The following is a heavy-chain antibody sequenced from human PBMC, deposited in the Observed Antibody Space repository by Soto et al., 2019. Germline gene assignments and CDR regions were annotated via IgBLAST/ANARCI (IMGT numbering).Heavy chain of an antibody. CDR3: ARSPHLTTKLNWFDP. CDR2: IIPIFGTA. Sequence: GASVKVSCKASGGTFSSYAISWVRQAPGQGLEWMGGIIPIFGTANYAQKFQGRVTITADESTSTAYMELSSLRSEDTAVYYCARSPHLTTKLNWFDPWGQGTLVTVSS. D-gene: IGHD4-4*01. CDR1: GGTFSSYA. J-gene: IGHJ5*02. V-gene: IGHV1-69*13.